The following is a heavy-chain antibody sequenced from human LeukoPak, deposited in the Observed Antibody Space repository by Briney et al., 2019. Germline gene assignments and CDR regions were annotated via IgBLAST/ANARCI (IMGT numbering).Heavy chain of an antibody. CDR2: IIPIFGTA. CDR1: GGTFSSYA. CDR3: ARDKKAAMTI. J-gene: IGHJ4*02. V-gene: IGHV1-69*01. Sequence: ASVKVSCKASGGTFSSYAISWVRQAPGQGLEWMGGIIPIFGTANYAQKFQGRVTITADESTSTAYMELSSLRSEDTAVYYCARDKKAAMTIWGQGTLVTVSS. D-gene: IGHD5-18*01.